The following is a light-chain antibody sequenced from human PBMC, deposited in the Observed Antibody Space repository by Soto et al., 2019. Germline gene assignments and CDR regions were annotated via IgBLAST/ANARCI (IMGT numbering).Light chain of an antibody. CDR1: QSVSRY. Sequence: EIVLTQSPATLSLSPGERATLSCRASQSVSRYLAWYQQKPGQAPRFLIYEASNRATGIPARFSGSGSGTDFTLTISSLEPEDFAVYYCQQRSSWPWTFGQGTKVEIK. V-gene: IGKV3-11*01. J-gene: IGKJ1*01. CDR3: QQRSSWPWT. CDR2: EAS.